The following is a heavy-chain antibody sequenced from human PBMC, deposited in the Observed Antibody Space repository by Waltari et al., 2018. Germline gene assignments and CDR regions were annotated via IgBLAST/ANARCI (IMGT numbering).Heavy chain of an antibody. CDR3: ARPLIILGELSLGAFDI. V-gene: IGHV1-46*01. CDR2: INPRGGST. D-gene: IGHD3-16*02. J-gene: IGHJ3*02. CDR1: GYTFTSYY. Sequence: QVQLVQSGAEVKKPGASVKVSCKASGYTFTSYYMHWVRQAPGQGLEWMGIINPRGGSTSYAQKFQGRVTMTRDTSTSTVYMELSSLRSEDTAVYYCARPLIILGELSLGAFDIWGQGTMVTVSS.